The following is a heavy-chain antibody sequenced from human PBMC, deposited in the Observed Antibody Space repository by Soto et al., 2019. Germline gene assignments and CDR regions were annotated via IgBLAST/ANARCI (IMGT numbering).Heavy chain of an antibody. Sequence: EVQLVESGGGLVQPGGSLRLSCAASGFTFSSYEMNWVRQAPGKGLEWVSYISSSGSTIYYADSVKGRFTISRDNAKNSLYMQKNSLRADDMAVYYCARAGDVYNSPLCAFDIWGQGTMVTDSS. CDR2: ISSSGSTI. CDR1: GFTFSSYE. D-gene: IGHD3-16*01. V-gene: IGHV3-48*03. CDR3: ARAGDVYNSPLCAFDI. J-gene: IGHJ3*02.